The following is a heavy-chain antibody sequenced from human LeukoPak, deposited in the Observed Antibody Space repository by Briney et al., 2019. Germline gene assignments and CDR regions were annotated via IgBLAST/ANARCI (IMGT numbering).Heavy chain of an antibody. CDR1: GFTFSSYA. CDR2: ISGSGGST. D-gene: IGHD3-22*01. V-gene: IGHV3-23*01. J-gene: IGHJ4*02. CDR3: AKDHYDSSGYYYRFPY. Sequence: PGGSLRLSCAASGFTFSSYAMSWVRQAPGKGLEWVPAISGSGGSTYYADSVKGRFTISRDNSKNTLYLQMNSLRAEDTAVYYCAKDHYDSSGYYYRFPYWGQGTPVTVSS.